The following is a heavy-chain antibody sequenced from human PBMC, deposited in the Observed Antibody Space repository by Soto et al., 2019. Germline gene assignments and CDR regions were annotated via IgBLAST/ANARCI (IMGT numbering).Heavy chain of an antibody. CDR3: AGGPDYGDYDA. Sequence: SQTLSLTCVVSGGSFSDYKWTWIRQSPEKGLEWIGEIRHNGDTNSKPSLRSRLTMSLDTSKNQFSLHLSSVTSADTAVYFCAGGPDYGDYDAWGQGTLVTVSS. CDR2: IRHNGDT. V-gene: IGHV4-34*01. J-gene: IGHJ5*02. CDR1: GGSFSDYK. D-gene: IGHD4-17*01.